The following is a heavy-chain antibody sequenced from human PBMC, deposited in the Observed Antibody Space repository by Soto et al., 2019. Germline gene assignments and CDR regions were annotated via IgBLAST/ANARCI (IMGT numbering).Heavy chain of an antibody. Sequence: GGSLRLSCAASGFTFSSYGMHWVRQAPGKGLEWVAVISYDGSNKYYADSVKGRFTISRDNSKNTLYLQMNSLRAEDTAVYYCAKARSGTIFGVVIILDAFDIWGQGTMVTVSS. CDR1: GFTFSSYG. J-gene: IGHJ3*02. CDR2: ISYDGSNK. V-gene: IGHV3-30*18. CDR3: AKARSGTIFGVVIILDAFDI. D-gene: IGHD3-3*01.